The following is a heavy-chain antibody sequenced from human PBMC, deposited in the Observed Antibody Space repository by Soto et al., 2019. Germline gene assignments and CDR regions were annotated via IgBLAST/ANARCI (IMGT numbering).Heavy chain of an antibody. CDR1: GFTFSRFW. CDR3: ARAGGACSGGSCTNKYFYGMDV. CDR2: INSDGSST. D-gene: IGHD2-15*01. J-gene: IGHJ6*02. V-gene: IGHV3-74*01. Sequence: EVQLVESGGGLVQRGGSLRVSCAASGFTFSRFWMHWVRQAPGMGLVWVSRINSDGSSTNYADSVKGRFTISRDNAKNTLYLQVNSLRFEDTAVYYCARAGGACSGGSCTNKYFYGMDVWGQGTTVTVSS.